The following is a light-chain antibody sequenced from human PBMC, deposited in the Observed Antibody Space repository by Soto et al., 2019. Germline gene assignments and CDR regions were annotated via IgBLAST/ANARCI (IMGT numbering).Light chain of an antibody. V-gene: IGKV1-5*03. CDR1: QSISNW. CDR3: QQYNSYPT. J-gene: IGKJ4*01. Sequence: DIQMTQSPSTLSASVGDRVTITCRASQSISNWLAWYQQKPGKAPKLLIYKASTLESGVPSRFSGSGSGTEFTLTISSLQPDDFATYYCQQYNSYPTFGGGTKVDIK. CDR2: KAS.